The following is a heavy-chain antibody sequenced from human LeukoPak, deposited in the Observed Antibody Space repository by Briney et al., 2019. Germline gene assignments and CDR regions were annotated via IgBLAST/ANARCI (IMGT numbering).Heavy chain of an antibody. CDR2: IYYSGST. J-gene: IGHJ6*03. CDR3: ARGYCSGGSCYSYYYYNYMDV. CDR1: GGSINSRSYY. D-gene: IGHD2-15*01. V-gene: IGHV4-39*07. Sequence: PSETLSLTCTVSGGSINSRSYYWGWIRQPPGKGLEWIGNIYYSGSTYYNPSLKSRVTISVDTSKNQFSLKLSSVTAADTAVYYCARGYCSGGSCYSYYYYNYMDVWGKGTTVTVSS.